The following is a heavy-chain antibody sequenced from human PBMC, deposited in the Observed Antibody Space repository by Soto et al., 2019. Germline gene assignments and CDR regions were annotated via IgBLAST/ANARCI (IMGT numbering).Heavy chain of an antibody. CDR3: ASTYSTSWYWFDP. D-gene: IGHD6-13*01. CDR2: IFSNDEK. V-gene: IGHV2-26*04. Sequence: QGTVKESGPVLVQPTETLTLTCTVSGFSLSNAGLGVSWIRQPPGKALEWLAHIFSNDEKSYSTSLKSRLTISKDTSKSQVVLTMTNMDPVDTATYYCASTYSTSWYWFDPWGQGTLVTVSS. J-gene: IGHJ5*02. CDR1: GFSLSNAGLG.